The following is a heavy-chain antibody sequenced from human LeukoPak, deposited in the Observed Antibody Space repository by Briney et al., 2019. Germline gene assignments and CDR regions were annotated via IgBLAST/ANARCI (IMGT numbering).Heavy chain of an antibody. J-gene: IGHJ5*02. D-gene: IGHD1-26*01. CDR3: ARQGALKVGATWTNWFDP. V-gene: IGHV3-7*03. CDR2: IKQDGSEK. Sequence: GGSLRLSCAASGFTFSSYWMSWVRQAPGKGLEWVANIKQDGSEKYYVDSVKGRFTSSRDNAKNSLYLQMNSLRAEDTAVYYCARQGALKVGATWTNWFDPWGQGTLVTVSS. CDR1: GFTFSSYW.